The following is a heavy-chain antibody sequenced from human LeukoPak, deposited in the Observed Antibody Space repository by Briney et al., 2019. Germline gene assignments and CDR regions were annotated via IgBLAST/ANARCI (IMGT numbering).Heavy chain of an antibody. CDR3: ASNSGGSGSHPVDY. CDR2: INHSGST. Sequence: PSETLSLTCTVSGGSISSSSYYWSWIRQPPGKGLEWIGEINHSGSTNYNPSLKSRVTISVDTSKNQFSLKLSSVTAADTAVYYCASNSGGSGSHPVDYWGQGTLVTVSS. V-gene: IGHV4-39*07. D-gene: IGHD3-10*01. J-gene: IGHJ4*02. CDR1: GGSISSSSYY.